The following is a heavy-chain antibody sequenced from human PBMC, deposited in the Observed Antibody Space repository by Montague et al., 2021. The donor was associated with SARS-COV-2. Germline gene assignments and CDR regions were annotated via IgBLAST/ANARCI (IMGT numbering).Heavy chain of an antibody. J-gene: IGHJ4*02. CDR2: ISPSGDYI. Sequence: SLRLSCAASGFSFSSHHMNWVRQAPGKGLEWVSSISPSGDYIYSADSLKGRFIISRDSAKNSLYLQMSSLRAEDTAIYYCARASWIVATVPDYWGQGTLVTVSS. D-gene: IGHD5-12*01. CDR3: ARASWIVATVPDY. V-gene: IGHV3-21*01. CDR1: GFSFSSHH.